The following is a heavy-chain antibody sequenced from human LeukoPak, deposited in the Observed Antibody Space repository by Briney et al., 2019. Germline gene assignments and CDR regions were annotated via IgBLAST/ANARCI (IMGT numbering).Heavy chain of an antibody. V-gene: IGHV6-1*01. Sequence: SQTLSLTCAISGDSVSNNTTAWNWIRQSPSRGLEWLGRTYYRSKWYYEYAVSVKSRITINPDTSKNQFSLQLNSVTPEDTAVYYCARIGYDTPDVDYWGQGTLVTVSS. CDR2: TYYRSKWYY. CDR3: ARIGYDTPDVDY. J-gene: IGHJ4*02. CDR1: GDSVSNNTTA. D-gene: IGHD5-12*01.